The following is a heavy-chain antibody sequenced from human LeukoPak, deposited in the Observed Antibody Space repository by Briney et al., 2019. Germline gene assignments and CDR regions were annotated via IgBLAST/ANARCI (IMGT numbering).Heavy chain of an antibody. V-gene: IGHV3-30*18. J-gene: IGHJ5*02. CDR1: GFTFSSYG. CDR2: ISYDGSNK. Sequence: PGGSLRLSCAASGFTFSSYGMHWVRQAPGKGLEWVAVISYDGSNKYYADSVKGRFTISRDNSKNTLYLQMNSLRAEDTAVYYCAKERYFDWLSPHWFGPWGQGTLVTVSS. D-gene: IGHD3-9*01. CDR3: AKERYFDWLSPHWFGP.